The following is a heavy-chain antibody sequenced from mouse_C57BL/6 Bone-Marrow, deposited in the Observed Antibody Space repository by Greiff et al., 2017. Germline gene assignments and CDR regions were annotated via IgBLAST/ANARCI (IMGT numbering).Heavy chain of an antibody. CDR1: GYTFTSYW. Sequence: QVQLQQPGAELVKPGASVKLSCKASGYTFTSYWMHWVKQRPGQGLEWIGMIHPNSGSTNYNEKFKSKATLTVDKSSSTAYMQLSSLTSEDSAVYYCAMSHYDYGFDYWGQGTTLTVSS. J-gene: IGHJ2*01. V-gene: IGHV1-64*01. D-gene: IGHD2-4*01. CDR3: AMSHYDYGFDY. CDR2: IHPNSGST.